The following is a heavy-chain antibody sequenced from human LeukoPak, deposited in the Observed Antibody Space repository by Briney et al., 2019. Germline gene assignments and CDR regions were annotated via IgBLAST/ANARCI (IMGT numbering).Heavy chain of an antibody. D-gene: IGHD1-26*01. CDR2: ISSSSRYM. CDR3: AKEGAASALDI. Sequence: SGGSLRFSCAASGFTFSSYSRNWVRLAPGKGLEWVSSISSSSRYMYYADSVKGRFTISRDNAKNSLYLQMNSLRAEDTAVYYCAKEGAASALDIWGQGSMVTVSS. V-gene: IGHV3-21*01. J-gene: IGHJ3*02. CDR1: GFTFSSYS.